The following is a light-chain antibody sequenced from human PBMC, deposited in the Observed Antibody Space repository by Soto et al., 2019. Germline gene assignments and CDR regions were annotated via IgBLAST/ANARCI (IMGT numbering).Light chain of an antibody. V-gene: IGLV2-23*02. Sequence: QSVLTQPASVSGSPGQSITISCTGATSNIGTFYLVSWYQQQPGRAPKLIISEVTKRPSGVSDRFSGSKSGNTASLTISGLQAEDEADYYCCSYAGNSNYVFGTGTKVTVL. CDR1: TSNIGTFYL. CDR3: CSYAGNSNYV. J-gene: IGLJ1*01. CDR2: EVT.